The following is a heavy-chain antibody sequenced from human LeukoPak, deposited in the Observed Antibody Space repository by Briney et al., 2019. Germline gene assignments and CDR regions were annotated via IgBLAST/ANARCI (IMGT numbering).Heavy chain of an antibody. J-gene: IGHJ4*02. Sequence: SETLSLTCTVSGYSISSGYYWGWIRQPPGKGLEWIGSIYYSGSTNYNPSLKSRVTISVDKSKNHFSLKLSSVTAADTAVYYCASVGYYGKTRWGQGTLVTVSS. V-gene: IGHV4-38-2*02. CDR2: IYYSGST. D-gene: IGHD3-22*01. CDR3: ASVGYYGKTR. CDR1: GYSISSGYY.